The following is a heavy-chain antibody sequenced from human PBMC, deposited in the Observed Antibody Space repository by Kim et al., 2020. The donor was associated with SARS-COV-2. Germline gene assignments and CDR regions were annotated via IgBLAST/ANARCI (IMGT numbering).Heavy chain of an antibody. CDR2: ISSSGSTI. Sequence: GGSLRLSCAASGFTFSDYYMSWIRQAPGKGLEWVSYISSSGSTIYYADSVKGRFTISRDNAKNSLYLQMNSLRAGDTAVYYCARDSLAVYLIDIWGQGTMVTVSS. CDR3: ARDSLAVYLIDI. D-gene: IGHD2-2*02. J-gene: IGHJ3*02. V-gene: IGHV3-11*01. CDR1: GFTFSDYY.